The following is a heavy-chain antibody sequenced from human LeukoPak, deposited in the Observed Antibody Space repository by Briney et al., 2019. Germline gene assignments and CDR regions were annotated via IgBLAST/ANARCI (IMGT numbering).Heavy chain of an antibody. CDR1: GFTFSSYA. CDR2: ISYDGSNK. J-gene: IGHJ4*02. V-gene: IGHV3-30-3*01. D-gene: IGHD6-6*01. Sequence: GGSLRLSCAASGFTFSSYAMHWVRQAPGKGLEWVAVISYDGSNKYYADSVKGRFTISRDNSKNTLYLQMNSLRAEDTAVYYCASFSSSGDYWGQGTLVTVSS. CDR3: ASFSSSGDY.